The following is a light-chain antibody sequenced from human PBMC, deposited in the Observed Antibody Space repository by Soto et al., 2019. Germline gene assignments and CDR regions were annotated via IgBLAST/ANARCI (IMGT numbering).Light chain of an antibody. J-gene: IGKJ1*01. Sequence: DLQMTQSPSTLSASVGDRVTITCRANQSISRWLAWYQQKPGKAPNLLIYDASTLHSGVPSRFSGSGSGTEFTLTITNLQPDDFATYFCQQYNTPWTFGQGTNVEIK. CDR3: QQYNTPWT. V-gene: IGKV1-5*01. CDR1: QSISRW. CDR2: DAS.